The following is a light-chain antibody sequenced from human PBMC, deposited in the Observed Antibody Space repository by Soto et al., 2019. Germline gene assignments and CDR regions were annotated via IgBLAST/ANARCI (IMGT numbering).Light chain of an antibody. J-gene: IGLJ2*01. Sequence: QSVLTQPPSASGTPGQRVTISCSGSSSNIGSNYVYWYQQLPGTAPNLLISRSDQRPSGVPDRFSGSKSGTSASLAISGLRSEDEADYYCAAWDDSLRGAFGGGTKLTVL. CDR2: RSD. CDR3: AAWDDSLRGA. V-gene: IGLV1-47*01. CDR1: SSNIGSNY.